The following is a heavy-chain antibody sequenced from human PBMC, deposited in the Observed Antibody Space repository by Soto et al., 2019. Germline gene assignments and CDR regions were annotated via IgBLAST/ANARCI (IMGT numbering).Heavy chain of an antibody. D-gene: IGHD3-3*01. Sequence: SETLSLTCTVSGGSISSGGYYWSWIRQHPGKGLEWIGYIYYSGSTYYNPSLKSRVTISVDTSKNQFSLKLSSVTAADTAVYYCASSYYDFWSGYDYWGQGTLVTVSS. J-gene: IGHJ4*02. CDR2: IYYSGST. CDR1: GGSISSGGYY. V-gene: IGHV4-31*03. CDR3: ASSYYDFWSGYDY.